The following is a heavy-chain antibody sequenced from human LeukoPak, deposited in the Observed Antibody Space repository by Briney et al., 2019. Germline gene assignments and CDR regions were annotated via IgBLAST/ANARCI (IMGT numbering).Heavy chain of an antibody. CDR2: ISGSGGST. Sequence: SGGSLRLSCAASGFTFSSYGMSWVRQAPGKGLEWVSAISGSGGSTYYADSVKGRFTISRDNSKNTLYLQMNSLRAEDTAVYYCARGRYTSSWMDVWGKGTTVTISS. CDR3: ARGRYTSSWMDV. CDR1: GFTFSSYG. J-gene: IGHJ6*04. V-gene: IGHV3-23*01. D-gene: IGHD6-13*01.